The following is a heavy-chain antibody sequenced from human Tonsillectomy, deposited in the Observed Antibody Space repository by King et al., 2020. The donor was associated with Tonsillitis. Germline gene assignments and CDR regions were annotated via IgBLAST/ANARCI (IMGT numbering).Heavy chain of an antibody. J-gene: IGHJ5*02. CDR2: IYHSGST. V-gene: IGHV4-4*02. Sequence: QLQESGPGLVKPSGTLSLTCAVSGGSISSSNWWSWVRQPPGKGLEWIGEIYHSGSTNYNPSLKSRVTISVDKSKNQFSLKLSSVTAADTAVYYCARDQGPPRPDYYGSGSPRAWFDPWGQGTLVTVSS. CDR1: GGSISSSNW. D-gene: IGHD3-10*01. CDR3: ARDQGPPRPDYYGSGSPRAWFDP.